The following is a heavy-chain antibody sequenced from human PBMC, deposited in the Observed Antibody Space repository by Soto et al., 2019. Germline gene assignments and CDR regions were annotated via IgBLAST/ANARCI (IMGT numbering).Heavy chain of an antibody. Sequence: SGPTLLNPTQTLGLTCTFSGFSLSTSGLGVGCIRQSPGKALEWVALIFWDDDKRHSPSLKSRVTITKDTSRNQVALTMANMDPVDTATYYCVHSRRLGHQSGGNYYFWDSWGQGTLVTVSS. CDR2: IFWDDDK. D-gene: IGHD3-3*01. V-gene: IGHV2-5*02. CDR1: GFSLSTSGLG. CDR3: VHSRRLGHQSGGNYYFWDS. J-gene: IGHJ4*02.